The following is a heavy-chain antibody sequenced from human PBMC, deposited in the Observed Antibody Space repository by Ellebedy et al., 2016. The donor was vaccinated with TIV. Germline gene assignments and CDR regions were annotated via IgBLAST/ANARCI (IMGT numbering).Heavy chain of an antibody. J-gene: IGHJ4*02. CDR3: ARGGRQESQEGPTTSYFDF. D-gene: IGHD1-26*01. V-gene: IGHV5-51*01. CDR1: GYSFTSYW. CDR2: IFPSDSDT. Sequence: KVSCXGSGYSFTSYWIAWVRQMPGKGLEWMGIIFPSDSDTRYSPSFQGQVTISVDKSISTAYLQWRSLRDSDTAMYYCARGGRQESQEGPTTSYFDFWGQGILVTVSS.